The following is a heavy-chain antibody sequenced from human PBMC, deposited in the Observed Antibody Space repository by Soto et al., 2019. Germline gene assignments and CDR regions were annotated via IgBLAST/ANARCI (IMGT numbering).Heavy chain of an antibody. Sequence: PGGSLRLSCAVSGFIFSNYVMSWVRQAPGKGLEWVAAISGGGDSAYYADSVKGRFTISRDNSKNTLYLQMDTLRADDTAVYYCAKDPLNYRYTNWFDPWGQGTLVTVSS. V-gene: IGHV3-23*01. CDR2: ISGGGDSA. CDR3: AKDPLNYRYTNWFDP. D-gene: IGHD2-2*02. CDR1: GFIFSNYV. J-gene: IGHJ5*02.